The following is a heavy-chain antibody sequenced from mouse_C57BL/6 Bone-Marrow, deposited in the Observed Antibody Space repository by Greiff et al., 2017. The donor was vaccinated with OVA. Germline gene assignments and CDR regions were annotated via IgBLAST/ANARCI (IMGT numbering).Heavy chain of an antibody. CDR1: GYTFTSYW. J-gene: IGHJ3*01. CDR3: ARAPSYYDYDWFAY. V-gene: IGHV1-69*01. Sequence: VQLQQPGAELVMPGASVKLSCKASGYTFTSYWMHWVKQRPGQGLEWIGEIDPSDSYTNYNQKFKGKSTLTVDKSSSTAYMQLSSLTSEDSAVYYCARAPSYYDYDWFAYWGQGTLVTVSA. CDR2: IDPSDSYT. D-gene: IGHD2-4*01.